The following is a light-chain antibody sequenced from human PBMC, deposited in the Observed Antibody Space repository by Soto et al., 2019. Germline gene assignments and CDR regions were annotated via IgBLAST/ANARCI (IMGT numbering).Light chain of an antibody. Sequence: QSVLTQPRSVSGSPGQSVTISCTGTSSDVGGYNYVSWYQQHPGKAPKLMIYDVSKRPSGVHDRFSGSKSGNTASLTISGLQAEDEADYYCCSYAGSYNPYVFGTGTKVTVL. V-gene: IGLV2-11*01. CDR3: CSYAGSYNPYV. J-gene: IGLJ1*01. CDR1: SSDVGGYNY. CDR2: DVS.